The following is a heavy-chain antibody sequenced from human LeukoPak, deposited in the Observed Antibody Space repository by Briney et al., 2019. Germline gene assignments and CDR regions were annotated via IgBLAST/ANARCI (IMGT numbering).Heavy chain of an antibody. CDR2: ISYDGSNT. Sequence: PGRSLRLSCAASGFTFSSYAMHWVRQAPGKGLEWVAVISYDGSNTYYADSVKGRFTISRDNSKNTLYLQMNSLRAEDTAVYYCARARRIVVVPAAIADWGQGTLVTVSS. V-gene: IGHV3-30-3*01. D-gene: IGHD2-2*01. CDR3: ARARRIVVVPAAIAD. CDR1: GFTFSSYA. J-gene: IGHJ4*02.